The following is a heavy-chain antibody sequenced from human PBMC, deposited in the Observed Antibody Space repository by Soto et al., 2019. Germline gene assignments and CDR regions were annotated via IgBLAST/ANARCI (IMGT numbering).Heavy chain of an antibody. J-gene: IGHJ5*02. CDR2: IYYSGST. CDR1: GGSISSSSYY. V-gene: IGHV4-39*01. D-gene: IGHD3-10*01. Sequence: SETLSLTCTVSGGSISSSSYYWGWIRQPPGKGLEWIGSIYYSGSTYYNPSLKSRVTISVDTSKNQFSLKLSSVTAADTAVYYCARHVSPIHYCGSGSPNWFDPWGQGTLVTVS. CDR3: ARHVSPIHYCGSGSPNWFDP.